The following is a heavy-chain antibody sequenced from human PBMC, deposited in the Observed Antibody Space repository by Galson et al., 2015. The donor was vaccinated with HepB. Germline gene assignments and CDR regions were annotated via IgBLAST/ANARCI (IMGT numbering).Heavy chain of an antibody. V-gene: IGHV3-23*01. CDR2: VSGSGAST. J-gene: IGHJ6*02. CDR3: AKDQQRVTYYYYGMDV. CDR1: GFTFSSYA. Sequence: SPRLSCAASGFTFSSYAMSWVRQAPGKGLEWVSAVSGSGASTYYADSVKGRFTISRDNSKNTLYLQMNSLRAEDTAVYYCAKDQQRVTYYYYGMDVWGQGTTVTVSS. D-gene: IGHD5-18*01.